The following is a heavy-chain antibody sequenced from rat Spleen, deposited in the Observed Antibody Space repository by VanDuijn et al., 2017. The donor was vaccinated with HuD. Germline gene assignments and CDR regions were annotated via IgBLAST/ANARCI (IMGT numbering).Heavy chain of an antibody. CDR3: TTDGQGARFAY. CDR1: GFTFSDYG. Sequence: EVQLVESGGGLVQPGRSLKLSCVASGFTFSDYGMNWVRQAPKKGLEWVAYISFDGGSTYYRDSVKGRFTISRDNTKSTLYLQMDSLRSEDTATYYCTTDGQGARFAYWGQGTLVTVSS. V-gene: IGHV5-20*01. J-gene: IGHJ3*01. CDR2: ISFDGGST. D-gene: IGHD5-1*01.